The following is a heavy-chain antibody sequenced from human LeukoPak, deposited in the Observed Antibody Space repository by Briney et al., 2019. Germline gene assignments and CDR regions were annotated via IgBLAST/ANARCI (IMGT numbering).Heavy chain of an antibody. Sequence: GASVKVSCKASGNTFTGYYMHWVRQAPGQGLEWMGWINPNSGGTNYAQKFQGRVTMTRDTSISTAYMELSRLRSDDTAVYYCARSLYCSSTSCYTFDYWGQGTLVTVSS. CDR1: GNTFTGYY. CDR3: ARSLYCSSTSCYTFDY. D-gene: IGHD2-2*02. J-gene: IGHJ4*02. V-gene: IGHV1-2*02. CDR2: INPNSGGT.